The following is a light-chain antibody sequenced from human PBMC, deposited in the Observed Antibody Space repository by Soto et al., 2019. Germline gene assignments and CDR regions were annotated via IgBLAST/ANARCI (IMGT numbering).Light chain of an antibody. CDR3: QQYATSPWT. CDR2: GAS. V-gene: IGKV3-20*01. CDR1: QTVDTNY. Sequence: EIVLTQSPGTLSLSPGERATLSCRASQTVDTNYLAWYQQIPGQAPRLLIYGASTTATGIPDRFSGSGSGTDFTLTISRLDPEDSAVYYCQQYATSPWTFGQGTKVEIK. J-gene: IGKJ1*01.